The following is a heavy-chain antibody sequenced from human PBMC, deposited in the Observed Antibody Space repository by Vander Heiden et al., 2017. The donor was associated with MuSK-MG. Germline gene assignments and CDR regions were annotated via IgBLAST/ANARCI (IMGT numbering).Heavy chain of an antibody. CDR3: AKELVWCGELLDAFDI. J-gene: IGHJ3*02. CDR1: GFTFSSYG. CDR2: ISYEGSNK. Sequence: QVQLVESGGGVVQPGRSLRLSCAASGFTFSSYGMHWVRQAPGKGLEWVAVISYEGSNKYYADSVKGRFTISRDNSKNTRDLKMNSMRAEETAVYYCAKELVWCGELLDAFDIWGQGTMVTVSS. V-gene: IGHV3-30*18. D-gene: IGHD3-10*01.